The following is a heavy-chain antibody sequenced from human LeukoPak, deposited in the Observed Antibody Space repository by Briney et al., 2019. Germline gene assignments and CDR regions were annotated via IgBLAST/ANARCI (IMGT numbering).Heavy chain of an antibody. CDR3: ARDHENGAVGWSGYYWWVVGWFDP. CDR1: GYTFTSYY. CDR2: INPSGGST. D-gene: IGHD3-3*01. V-gene: IGHV1-46*01. Sequence: GASVKVSCKASGYTFTSYYMHWVRQAPGQGLEWMGIINPSGGSTSYAQKFQGRVTMTRDTSTSTAYMELRSLRSDDTAVYYCARDHENGAVGWSGYYWWVVGWFDPWGQGTLVTVSS. J-gene: IGHJ5*02.